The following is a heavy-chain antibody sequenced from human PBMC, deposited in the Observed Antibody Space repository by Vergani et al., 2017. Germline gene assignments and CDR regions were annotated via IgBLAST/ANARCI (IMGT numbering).Heavy chain of an antibody. CDR2: IYYSGST. Sequence: QLQLQESGPGLVKPSETLSLTCTVSGGSISSSSYYWGWIRQPPGKGLEWIGSIYYSGSTYYNPSLKSRVTISVDTSKNQFSLKLSSVTAADTAVYYCARAYDFWSGSLAYWGQGTLVTVSA. CDR1: GGSISSSSYY. CDR3: ARAYDFWSGSLAY. J-gene: IGHJ4*02. D-gene: IGHD3-3*01. V-gene: IGHV4-39*07.